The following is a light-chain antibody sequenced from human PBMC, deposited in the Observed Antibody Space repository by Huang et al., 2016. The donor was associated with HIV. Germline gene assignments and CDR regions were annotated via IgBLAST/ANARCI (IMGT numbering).Light chain of an antibody. J-gene: IGKJ4*01. CDR2: RAS. CDR3: QQYNNWPPLT. Sequence: EVVMTQSPNTLSVSPGERATLSCRASQSISSNLAWYQQKPGQAPRLLIYRASASAAGVPARFSGSGSGTEFTLTISSLQSEDFAIYYCQQYNNWPPLTFGGGTKVEI. V-gene: IGKV3-15*01. CDR1: QSISSN.